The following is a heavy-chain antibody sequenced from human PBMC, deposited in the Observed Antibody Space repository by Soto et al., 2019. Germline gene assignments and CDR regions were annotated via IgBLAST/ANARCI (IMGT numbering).Heavy chain of an antibody. CDR2: ITTGDDT. J-gene: IGHJ3*02. CDR1: GFTFSSCD. V-gene: IGHV3-13*01. CDR3: ARVAQDFGALDI. Sequence: GGSLRLSCAASGFTFSSCDMHWVRQVTGKGLEWVSYITTGDDTSYPDSVQGRFTISRENAKNSLYLQMNNLRAGDTAIYYCARVAQDFGALDIWGQGTTVTVSS. D-gene: IGHD3-16*01.